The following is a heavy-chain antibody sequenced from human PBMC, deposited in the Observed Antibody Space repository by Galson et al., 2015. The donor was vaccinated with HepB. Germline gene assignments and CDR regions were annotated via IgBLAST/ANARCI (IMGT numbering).Heavy chain of an antibody. J-gene: IGHJ4*02. CDR1: GYTLNELA. V-gene: IGHV1-24*01. Sequence: SVKVSCKVSGYTLNELAMHWVRQAPGKGLEWMGGFDPGDGETIYAQNFQGRLTMTEDTFTDTAYMELSSLRSEDTAVYYCATVLRYCASTSCFHSFDYWGQGTLVTVSS. D-gene: IGHD2-15*01. CDR2: FDPGDGET. CDR3: ATVLRYCASTSCFHSFDY.